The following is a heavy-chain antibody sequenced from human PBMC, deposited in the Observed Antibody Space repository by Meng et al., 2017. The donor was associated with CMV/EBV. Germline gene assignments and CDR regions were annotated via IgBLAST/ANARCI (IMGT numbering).Heavy chain of an antibody. Sequence: GESLKISCAASGFTFSSYWMSWVRQAPGKGLEWVANIKQDGSEKYYVDSVKGRFTISRDNAKNSLYLQMNSLRAEDTAVYYCARDREEVRFLEWLNYYYYYGMDVWGQGTTVTVSS. CDR1: GFTFSSYW. D-gene: IGHD3-3*01. J-gene: IGHJ6*02. CDR2: IKQDGSEK. CDR3: ARDREEVRFLEWLNYYYYYGMDV. V-gene: IGHV3-7*01.